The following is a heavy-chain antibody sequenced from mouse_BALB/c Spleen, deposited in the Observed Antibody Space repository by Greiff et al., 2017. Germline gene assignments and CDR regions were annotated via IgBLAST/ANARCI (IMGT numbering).Heavy chain of an antibody. CDR1: GFNIKDTY. Sequence: VQLQQSGAELVKPGASVKLSCTASGFNIKDTYMHWVKQRPEQGLEWIGRIDPANGNTKYDPTFQGKATITADTSSNTAYLQPSSLTSEDTAVYYCARTGLGLFMDYWGQGTSVTVSA. CDR3: ARTGLGLFMDY. D-gene: IGHD4-1*01. V-gene: IGHV14-3*02. CDR2: IDPANGNT. J-gene: IGHJ4*01.